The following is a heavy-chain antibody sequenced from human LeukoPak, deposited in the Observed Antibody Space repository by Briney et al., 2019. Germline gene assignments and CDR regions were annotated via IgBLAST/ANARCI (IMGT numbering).Heavy chain of an antibody. V-gene: IGHV3-15*01. J-gene: IGHJ4*02. D-gene: IGHD2-2*01. CDR3: TTDLGLPISRIVVVPAATNAGLDY. CDR1: GFTFSNPW. CDR2: IKSKTNGGKT. Sequence: GGSLRLSCAASGFTFSNPWMRGVRQAPGKGLEGVARIKSKTNGGKTAYAATVKGRFTISRDDSKNTLYLQMNSLKTEDTAVYYCTTDLGLPISRIVVVPAATNAGLDYWGQGTLVTVSS.